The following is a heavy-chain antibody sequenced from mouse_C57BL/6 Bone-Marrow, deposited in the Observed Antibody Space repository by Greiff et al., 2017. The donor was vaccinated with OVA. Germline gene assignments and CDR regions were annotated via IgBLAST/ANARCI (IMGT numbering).Heavy chain of an antibody. V-gene: IGHV1-55*01. Sequence: QVQLQQPGAELVKPGASVKMSCKASGYTFTSYWITWVKQRPGQGLEWIGDIYPGSGSTNYNEKFKSKATLTVDTSSSTAYMQLSSLTSEDSAVYYCARKAYYSNYGAYWGQGTLVTVSA. D-gene: IGHD2-5*01. CDR1: GYTFTSYW. CDR3: ARKAYYSNYGAY. CDR2: IYPGSGST. J-gene: IGHJ3*01.